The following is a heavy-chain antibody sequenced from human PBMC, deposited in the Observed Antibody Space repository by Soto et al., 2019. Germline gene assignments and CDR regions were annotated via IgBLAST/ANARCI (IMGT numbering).Heavy chain of an antibody. CDR1: GGSFSGYY. Sequence: SETLSLTCAVYGGSFSGYYWTWIRQPPGTGLEWIGEINHSGSTNYNPSLKSRVTISVDTSKNQFSLKLSSVTAADTAMYYCARFNWYFDLWGRGTLVTVSS. V-gene: IGHV4-34*01. CDR2: INHSGST. J-gene: IGHJ2*01. CDR3: ARFNWYFDL.